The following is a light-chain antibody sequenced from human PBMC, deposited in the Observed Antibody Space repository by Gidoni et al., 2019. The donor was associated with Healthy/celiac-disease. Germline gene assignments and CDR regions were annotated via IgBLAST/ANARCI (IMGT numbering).Light chain of an antibody. CDR3: QQFNSYAAIT. V-gene: IGKV1-13*02. J-gene: IGKJ5*01. CDR1: PGISSA. CDR2: EAS. Sequence: AIQLTQSPSSLSASVGDRVTITCRASPGISSALAWYQQKPGKAPKLLIYEASSVERGVPSRFSGSGSGTDFTLTISSLQPEDFATYYCQQFNSYAAITFGQGTRLEIK.